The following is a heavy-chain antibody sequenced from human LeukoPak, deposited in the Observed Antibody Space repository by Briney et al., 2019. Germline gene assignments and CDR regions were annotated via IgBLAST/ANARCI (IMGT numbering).Heavy chain of an antibody. J-gene: IGHJ6*04. CDR1: GFTFGDYA. D-gene: IGHD3-10*01. CDR3: TRGRGVPRPYYYGMDV. V-gene: IGHV3-49*04. CDR2: IRRKPFGGTP. Sequence: GGSLRLSCTASGFTFGDYALTWVRQAPGKGLEWVGFIRRKPFGGTPEYAASVQGRFTISRDDSKNIAYLQMDSLKREDTAVYYCTRGRGVPRPYYYGMDVWGKGTTVTVSS.